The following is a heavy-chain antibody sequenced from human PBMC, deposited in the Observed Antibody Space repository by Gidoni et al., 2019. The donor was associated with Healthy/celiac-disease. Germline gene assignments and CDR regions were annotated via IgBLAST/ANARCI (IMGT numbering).Heavy chain of an antibody. CDR1: GFTFSSYA. V-gene: IGHV3-23*01. CDR2: ISGIGGST. D-gene: IGHD3-10*01. Sequence: EVQLLESGGGLVQPGGSLRLSCAASGFTFSSYAMSWVRQAPGKGLEWVSAISGIGGSTYYADSVKGRFTISRDNSKNTLYLQMNSLRAEDTAVYYCAKSPAVWFRELGRAFDIWGQGTMVTVSS. CDR3: AKSPAVWFRELGRAFDI. J-gene: IGHJ3*02.